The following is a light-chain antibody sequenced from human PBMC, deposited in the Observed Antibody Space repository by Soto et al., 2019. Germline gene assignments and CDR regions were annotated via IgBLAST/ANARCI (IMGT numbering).Light chain of an antibody. CDR1: WSNIGSNE. V-gene: IGLV1-47*01. CDR3: AAWDDGLGGV. J-gene: IGLJ3*02. Sequence: QSVLTQPPSASGTPGQRVTISCSGSWSNIGSNEVHWYKQLPGAAPKVLIYRNSQRPSGVPDRISGSKSGTSASLAISGLRSEDEADYYCAAWDDGLGGVFGGGTKLTVL. CDR2: RNS.